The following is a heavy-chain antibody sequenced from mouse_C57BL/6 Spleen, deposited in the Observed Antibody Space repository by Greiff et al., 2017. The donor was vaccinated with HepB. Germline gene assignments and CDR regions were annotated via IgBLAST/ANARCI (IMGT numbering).Heavy chain of an antibody. J-gene: IGHJ3*01. Sequence: EVQRVESGGGLVKPGGSLKLSCAASGFTFSSYAMSWVRQTPEKRLEWVATISDGGSYTYYPDNVKGRFTISRDNAKNNLYLQMSHLKSEDTAMYYCAKTAAWFAYWGQGTLVTVSA. CDR1: GFTFSSYA. V-gene: IGHV5-4*01. CDR2: ISDGGSYT. CDR3: AKTAAWFAY. D-gene: IGHD3-2*01.